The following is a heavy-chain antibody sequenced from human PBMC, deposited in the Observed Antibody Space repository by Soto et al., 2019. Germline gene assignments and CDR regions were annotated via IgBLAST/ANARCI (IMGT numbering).Heavy chain of an antibody. J-gene: IGHJ6*02. D-gene: IGHD2-2*01. CDR2: ISHDGQNQ. CDR3: ARERADIVVAPVATSGMDV. CDR1: GFAFGSHG. V-gene: IGHV3-30*03. Sequence: QVQLVESGGGVVPPGRSLKLSCIASGFAFGSHGMHWVRQVSGKGLEWVAVISHDGQNQYYRESVKGRFTISRDNSKNSLFLEVHSLRVEDTAVYYCARERADIVVAPVATSGMDVWSQGTAVTVSS.